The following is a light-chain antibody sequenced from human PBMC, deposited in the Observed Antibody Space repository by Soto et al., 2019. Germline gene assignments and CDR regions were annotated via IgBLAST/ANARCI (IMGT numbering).Light chain of an antibody. V-gene: IGKV4-1*01. J-gene: IGKJ2*01. CDR1: QSILYSSNNRNQ. Sequence: EIVMTQSPDSLAVSLGERATINCKSSQSILYSSNNRNQLSWYQQKPGQPPKLLFYWASTRESGVPDRFSGSESGPEFTPIISSLQAEDVSVYYCQQYHSPPYTFGQGTKLEI. CDR3: QQYHSPPYT. CDR2: WAS.